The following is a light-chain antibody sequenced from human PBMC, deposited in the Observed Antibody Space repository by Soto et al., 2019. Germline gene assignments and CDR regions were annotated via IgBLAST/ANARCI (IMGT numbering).Light chain of an antibody. CDR1: QSVSSGY. CDR3: QLCGIAPFT. J-gene: IGKJ3*01. CDR2: GAS. V-gene: IGKV3-20*01. Sequence: ILVTQSPCPLSLSPGERATLSCRASQSVSSGYLAWYQQKPGRVPRLLIYGASNRAPGIPDRFTGSGSGTDFTLTIARVEPEDFAVYYCQLCGIAPFTFGPGTKVDIK.